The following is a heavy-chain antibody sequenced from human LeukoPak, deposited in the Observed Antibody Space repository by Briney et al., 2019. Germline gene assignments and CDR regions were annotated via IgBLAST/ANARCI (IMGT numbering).Heavy chain of an antibody. CDR1: GYPFTGYY. CDR2: INANTGGT. CDR3: AKVPPSITAAGNWLGP. J-gene: IGHJ5*02. Sequence: ASVKVSCKASGYPFTGYYIHWVRQAPGQGLEWMGRINANTGGTDYAQKFQGRVTMTRDTSITTAYMELSRLTSDDTAIYYCAKVPPSITAAGNWLGPWGQGAPVTVSS. D-gene: IGHD6-13*01. V-gene: IGHV1-2*06.